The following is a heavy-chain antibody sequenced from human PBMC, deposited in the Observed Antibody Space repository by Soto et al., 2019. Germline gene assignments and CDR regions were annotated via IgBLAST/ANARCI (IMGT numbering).Heavy chain of an antibody. V-gene: IGHV4-34*01. CDR1: GGSFSGYY. CDR3: ARGRRAGYSYGRAGPLDYYGMDV. Sequence: SETLSLTCAVYGGSFSGYYWSWIRQPPGKGLEWIGEINHSGSTNYNPSLKSRVTISVDTSKNQFSLKLSSVTAADTAVYYCARGRRAGYSYGRAGPLDYYGMDVWGQGTTVTVSS. J-gene: IGHJ6*02. CDR2: INHSGST. D-gene: IGHD5-18*01.